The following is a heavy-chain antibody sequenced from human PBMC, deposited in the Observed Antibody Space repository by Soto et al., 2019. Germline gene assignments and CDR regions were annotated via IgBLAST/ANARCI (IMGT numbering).Heavy chain of an antibody. J-gene: IGHJ5*02. Sequence: QVQLVQSGAEVKKPGASVKVSCKASGYTFTSYYMHWVRQAPGQGLEWMGIINPSGGSTSYAQKFQGRVTMTMDTSTSTVYMELSSLRSEDTAVYYCARAALQVPAAPGWFDPWGQGTLVTVSS. D-gene: IGHD2-2*01. CDR1: GYTFTSYY. V-gene: IGHV1-46*01. CDR2: INPSGGST. CDR3: ARAALQVPAAPGWFDP.